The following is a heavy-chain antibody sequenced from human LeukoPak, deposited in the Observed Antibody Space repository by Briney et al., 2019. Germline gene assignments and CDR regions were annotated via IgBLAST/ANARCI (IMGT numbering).Heavy chain of an antibody. J-gene: IGHJ4*02. CDR3: ARDPKVGAKVLSVQDDY. V-gene: IGHV3-73*01. CDR2: IRSKANSYAT. CDR1: GFTFSGSA. D-gene: IGHD1-26*01. Sequence: PGGSLRLSCAASGFTFSGSAMHWVRQASGKGLEWVGRIRSKANSYATAYAASVKGRFTISRDDSKNTAYLQMNSLKTEDTAVYYCARDPKVGAKVLSVQDDYWGQGTLVTVSS.